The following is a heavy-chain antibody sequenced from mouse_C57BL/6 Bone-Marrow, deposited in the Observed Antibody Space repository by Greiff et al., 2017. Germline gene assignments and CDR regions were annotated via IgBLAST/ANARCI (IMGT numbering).Heavy chain of an antibody. V-gene: IGHV1-54*01. J-gene: IGHJ1*03. Sequence: VKLQESGAELVRPGTSVKVSCKASGYAFTNYLIEWVKQRPGQGLEWIGVINPGSGGTNYNEKFKGKATLTADKSSSTAYMQLSSLTSEDSAVYFCARKGGNYWYFDVWGTGTTVTVSS. CDR2: INPGSGGT. CDR1: GYAFTNYL. CDR3: ARKGGNYWYFDV. D-gene: IGHD2-1*01.